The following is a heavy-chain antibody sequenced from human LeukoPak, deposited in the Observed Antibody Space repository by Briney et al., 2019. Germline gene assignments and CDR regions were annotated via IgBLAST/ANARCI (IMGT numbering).Heavy chain of an antibody. J-gene: IGHJ4*02. CDR1: GFTFNNFG. V-gene: IGHV3-21*01. CDR2: ISSNSRYI. CDR3: AKQYYDFWSGFYTADYYFDY. D-gene: IGHD3-3*01. Sequence: PGGSLRLSCVASGFTFNNFGMNWVRQAPGKGLEWVSSISSNSRYIYYADSVKGRFTISRDNAKNSLYLQMNSLRAEDSAVYYCAKQYYDFWSGFYTADYYFDYWGQGTLVTVSS.